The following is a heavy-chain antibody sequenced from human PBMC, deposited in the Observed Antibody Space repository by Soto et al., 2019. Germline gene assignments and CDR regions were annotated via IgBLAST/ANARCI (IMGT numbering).Heavy chain of an antibody. CDR3: TREAFSNWTDVTHCGS. Sequence: GVSLRLSCAASGFIFSDHYMDWVRQAPGKGLEWVGRSANKADSYTTEYGASVKGRFTISRDGSKNSLYLQMNSLKTEDTAVYYCTREAFSNWTDVTHCGSWGRGTLVSVSS. J-gene: IGHJ5*02. CDR2: SANKADSYTT. CDR1: GFIFSDHY. V-gene: IGHV3-72*01. D-gene: IGHD1-20*01.